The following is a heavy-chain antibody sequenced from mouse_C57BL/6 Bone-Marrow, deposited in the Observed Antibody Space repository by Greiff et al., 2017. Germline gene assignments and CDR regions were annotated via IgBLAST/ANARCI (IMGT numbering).Heavy chain of an antibody. CDR3: ARFRRPYYYAMDY. Sequence: VQLQQSGAGLVRPGSSVKMSCKTSGSTFTSYGINWVKPRPGQGLEWIGYIYIGNGYTEYNEKFKGKATLTSDTSSSTAYMQLSSLTSEDSAIYFCARFRRPYYYAMDYWGQGTSVAVSS. V-gene: IGHV1-58*01. CDR2: IYIGNGYT. D-gene: IGHD1-2*01. J-gene: IGHJ4*01. CDR1: GSTFTSYG.